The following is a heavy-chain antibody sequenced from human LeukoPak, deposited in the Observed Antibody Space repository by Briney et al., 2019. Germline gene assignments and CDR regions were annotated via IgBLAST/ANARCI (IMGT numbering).Heavy chain of an antibody. D-gene: IGHD2-8*01. V-gene: IGHV3-48*04. CDR2: ISSSSSTI. J-gene: IGHJ4*02. CDR1: GFTFSSYS. Sequence: GGSLRLSCAASGFTFSSYSMNWVRQAPGKGLEWVSYISSSSSTIYYADSVKGRFTISRDSAKNSLYLQMNSLRAEDTAVYYCAKPAPTCTNGVCQNFDYWGQGTLVTVSS. CDR3: AKPAPTCTNGVCQNFDY.